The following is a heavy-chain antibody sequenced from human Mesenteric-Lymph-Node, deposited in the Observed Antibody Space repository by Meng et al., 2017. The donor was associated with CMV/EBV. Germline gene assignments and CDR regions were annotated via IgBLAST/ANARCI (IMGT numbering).Heavy chain of an antibody. CDR1: YTFTSYG. V-gene: IGHV1-18*01. J-gene: IGHJ6*02. CDR3: ARTVVPAAPYYYYGMDV. D-gene: IGHD2-2*01. CDR2: ISAYNGNT. Sequence: YTFTSYGISWVRQAPGQGLERMGWISAYNGNTNYAQKLQGRVTMTTDTSTSTAYMELRSLRSDDTAVYYCARTVVPAAPYYYYGMDVWGQGTTVTVSS.